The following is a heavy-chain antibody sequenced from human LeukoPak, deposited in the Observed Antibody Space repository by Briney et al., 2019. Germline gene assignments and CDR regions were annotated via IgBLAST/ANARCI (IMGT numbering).Heavy chain of an antibody. J-gene: IGHJ6*03. Sequence: GSLRLSCAASGFTFSSYEMNWVRQAPGKGLEWVSSTSRSGSTKYYADSVKGRFTISRDNAKNSLFLQMNSLRAEDTAVYYCARVLRYCSGGNCYSGGLGYMDVWGKGTTVTISS. D-gene: IGHD2-15*01. V-gene: IGHV3-48*03. CDR3: ARVLRYCSGGNCYSGGLGYMDV. CDR2: TSRSGSTK. CDR1: GFTFSSYE.